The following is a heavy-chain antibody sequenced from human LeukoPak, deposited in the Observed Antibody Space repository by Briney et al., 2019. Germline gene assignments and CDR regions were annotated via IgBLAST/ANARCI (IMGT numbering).Heavy chain of an antibody. Sequence: ASVKVSCKASGYTFTGYYMHWVRQAPGQGLEWMGWINPNSGGTNYAQKFQGRVTMTRDTSISTGYMELGRLRSDDTAVYYCARARTYCSGGSCYLLDPWGQGTLVTVSS. V-gene: IGHV1-2*02. CDR2: INPNSGGT. CDR3: ARARTYCSGGSCYLLDP. D-gene: IGHD2-15*01. CDR1: GYTFTGYY. J-gene: IGHJ5*02.